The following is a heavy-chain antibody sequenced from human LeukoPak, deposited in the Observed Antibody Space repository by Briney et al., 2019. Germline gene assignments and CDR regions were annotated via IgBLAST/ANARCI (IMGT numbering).Heavy chain of an antibody. D-gene: IGHD1-26*01. CDR3: AREARVGGALQY. J-gene: IGHJ4*02. V-gene: IGHV3-74*01. CDR1: GFTFSDYW. CDR2: INTDGTFI. Sequence: GGSLRLSCAASGFTFSDYWMHWVRQAQGKGLVLVSRINTDGTFIRHADSVQGRFTISRDAAKNTLFLQMNSLRAEDTAVYYCAREARVGGALQYWGQGVLVTVSA.